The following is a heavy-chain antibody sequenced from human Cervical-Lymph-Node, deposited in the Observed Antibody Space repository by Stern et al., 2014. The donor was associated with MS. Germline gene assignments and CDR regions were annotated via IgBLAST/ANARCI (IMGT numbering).Heavy chain of an antibody. CDR3: ARRGGQQLIHFDY. D-gene: IGHD1-1*01. V-gene: IGHV4-4*02. J-gene: IGHJ4*02. Sequence: QVQLQESGPGLVKPSETLSLTCAVSGDSVSNRNWWSWVRQSPGKGLEWIGGISYTGGTNYNPSLKSRVTMSLDKSNNQFSLTLRSVTAADTAVYYCARRGGQQLIHFDYWGQGALGTVS. CDR1: GDSVSNRNW. CDR2: ISYTGGT.